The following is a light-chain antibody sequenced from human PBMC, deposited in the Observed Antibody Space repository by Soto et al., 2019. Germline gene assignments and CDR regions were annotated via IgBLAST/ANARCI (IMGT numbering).Light chain of an antibody. J-gene: IGKJ4*01. CDR1: QGIISA. CDR3: QQFNSYPPIT. CDR2: DAS. Sequence: ASQLTQSPSSLSASLGDRITITCRASQGIISAVACYQQKPWKSPKLLIYDASSLESGVPSRFSGSGSGTAFTLTISSLQPEAFATYYCQQFNSYPPITFGGGTKVEIK. V-gene: IGKV1-13*02.